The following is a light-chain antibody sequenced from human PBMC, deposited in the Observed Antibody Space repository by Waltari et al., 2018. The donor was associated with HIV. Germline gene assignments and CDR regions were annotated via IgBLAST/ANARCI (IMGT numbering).Light chain of an antibody. J-gene: IGKJ1*01. V-gene: IGKV1-39*01. CDR2: AAS. Sequence: DIQMTQSPSSLSASVGDRVTITCRASQSISSYLNWYQQRPGKAPKFLIYAASSLPSGVPSRFSGSGSGTDFTLTISSLQPEDFATYYCQQSYSTHWTFGQGTKVEIK. CDR3: QQSYSTHWT. CDR1: QSISSY.